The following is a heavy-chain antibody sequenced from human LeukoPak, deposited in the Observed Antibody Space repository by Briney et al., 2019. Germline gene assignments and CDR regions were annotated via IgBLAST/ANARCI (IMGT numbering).Heavy chain of an antibody. CDR1: GGSISSYY. CDR3: ARGWTMVRGVIRTPGLDFDY. Sequence: SETLSLTCTVSGGSISSYYWSWIRQPPGKGLEWIGYIYYSGSTNYNPSLKSRVTISVDTSKNQFSLKLSSVTAADTAVYYCARGWTMVRGVIRTPGLDFDYWGQGTLVTVSS. CDR2: IYYSGST. V-gene: IGHV4-59*12. D-gene: IGHD3-10*01. J-gene: IGHJ4*02.